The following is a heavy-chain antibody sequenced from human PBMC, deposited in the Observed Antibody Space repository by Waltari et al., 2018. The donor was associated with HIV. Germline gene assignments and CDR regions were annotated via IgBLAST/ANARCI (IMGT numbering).Heavy chain of an antibody. CDR2: IIPICGTA. D-gene: IGHD3-10*01. V-gene: IGHV1-69*12. J-gene: IGHJ4*02. Sequence: QVQLVQSGAEVKKPGSSVKVSCKASGGTFSSYAISWVRPAPGQGLEWMGGIIPICGTANYAQKFQGRVTITADESTSTAYMELSSLRSEDTAVYYCTRGDGSGSYGQFDYWGQGTLVTVSS. CDR3: TRGDGSGSYGQFDY. CDR1: GGTFSSYA.